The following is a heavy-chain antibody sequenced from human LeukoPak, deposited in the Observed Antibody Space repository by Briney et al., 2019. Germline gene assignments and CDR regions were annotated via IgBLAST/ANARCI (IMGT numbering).Heavy chain of an antibody. V-gene: IGHV3-49*04. CDR1: GFTFSTYW. Sequence: GGSLRLSCAASGFTFSTYWMSWVRQAPGKGLEWVGFIRSKAYGGTTEYAASVKGRFTISRDDSKSIAYLQMNSLKTEDTAVYYCTGGSSGSPPDYWGQGTLVTVSS. CDR3: TGGSSGSPPDY. D-gene: IGHD3-22*01. J-gene: IGHJ4*02. CDR2: IRSKAYGGTT.